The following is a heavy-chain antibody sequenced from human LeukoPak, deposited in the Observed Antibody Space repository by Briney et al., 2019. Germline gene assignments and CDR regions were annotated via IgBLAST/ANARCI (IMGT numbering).Heavy chain of an antibody. D-gene: IGHD2-15*01. J-gene: IGHJ4*02. V-gene: IGHV3-23*01. Sequence: GGSLRLSCAASGFTFSSYAMSWVRQAPGKGLEWVSATSGSGGSTYYADSVKGRFTISRDNSKNTLYLQMNSLRAEDTAVYYCAKDRSGHPVEVVAADFDYWGQGTLVTVSS. CDR3: AKDRSGHPVEVVAADFDY. CDR1: GFTFSSYA. CDR2: TSGSGGST.